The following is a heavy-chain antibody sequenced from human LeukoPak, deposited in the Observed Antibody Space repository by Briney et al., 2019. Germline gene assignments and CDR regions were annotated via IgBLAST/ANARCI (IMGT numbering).Heavy chain of an antibody. CDR1: GFTLSSYA. J-gene: IGHJ3*02. CDR3: AEQIDYGDSEGDAFDI. D-gene: IGHD4-17*01. Sequence: GGSLRLSCAASGFTLSSYAMRWARQAPGEGREWVSAISCSGGSTYYADSVKGRFTISRDNSKNTLYLQMNSLRAEDTAVYYCAEQIDYGDSEGDAFDIWGQGTMVAVSS. V-gene: IGHV3-23*01. CDR2: ISCSGGST.